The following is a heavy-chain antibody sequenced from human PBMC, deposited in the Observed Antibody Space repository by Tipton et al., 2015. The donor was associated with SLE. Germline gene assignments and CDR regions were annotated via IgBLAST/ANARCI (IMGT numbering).Heavy chain of an antibody. CDR3: ERGWGYDSLYYYYGMDV. Sequence: TLSLTCTVSGGSIRSSRHFWGWIRQPPGKGLEWIGVLYYSGNTYYNPSLKSPVTLSIDTSKNQFSLKLRSLTAADSAMYYCERGWGYDSLYYYYGMDVWGQGTTVTVSS. D-gene: IGHD5-12*01. CDR2: LYYSGNT. J-gene: IGHJ6*02. CDR1: GGSIRSSRHF. V-gene: IGHV4-39*07.